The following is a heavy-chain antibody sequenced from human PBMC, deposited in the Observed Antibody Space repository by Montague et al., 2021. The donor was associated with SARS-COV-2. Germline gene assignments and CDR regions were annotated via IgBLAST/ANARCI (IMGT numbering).Heavy chain of an antibody. CDR2: ISYDGSNK. J-gene: IGHJ6*02. CDR1: GFTFIRYA. D-gene: IGHD2-15*01. CDR3: ARVLLSGMDV. Sequence: SLRLSCAASGFTFIRYAMHWVRQAPGKGLECVAVISYDGSNKYYADSVKGRFTISRDNSKNTLYLQMNSLRAEDTAVYYCARVLLSGMDVWGQGTTVTVSS. V-gene: IGHV3-30-3*01.